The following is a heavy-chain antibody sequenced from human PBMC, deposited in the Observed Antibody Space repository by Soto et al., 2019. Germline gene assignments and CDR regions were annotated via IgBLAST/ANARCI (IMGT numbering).Heavy chain of an antibody. CDR1: GFTFSSYD. CDR3: ARAYGSGSLYNWFDP. D-gene: IGHD3-10*01. J-gene: IGHJ5*02. V-gene: IGHV3-33*01. CDR2: IWYDGSNK. Sequence: GGSLRLSCAASGFTFSSYDMHWVRQAPGKGLEWVAVIWYDGSNKYYADSVKGRFTISRDNSKNTLYLQMNSLRAEDTAVYYCARAYGSGSLYNWFDPWGQGTLVTVSS.